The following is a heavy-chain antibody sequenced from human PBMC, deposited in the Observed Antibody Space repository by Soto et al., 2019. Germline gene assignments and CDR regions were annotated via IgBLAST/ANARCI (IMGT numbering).Heavy chain of an antibody. CDR3: ARHSATMVRVSYGVDWFDP. Sequence: EVQLVQSGAEVKKPGESLRISCKGSGYSFTSYWISWVRQMPGKGLEWMGRIAPSDSYTNYSPSFQGHVTISADKSSSTAYVQWSSLKASDTAMYYCARHSATMVRVSYGVDWFDPWGQGTLVTVSS. CDR1: GYSFTSYW. J-gene: IGHJ5*02. D-gene: IGHD3-10*01. V-gene: IGHV5-10-1*03. CDR2: IAPSDSYT.